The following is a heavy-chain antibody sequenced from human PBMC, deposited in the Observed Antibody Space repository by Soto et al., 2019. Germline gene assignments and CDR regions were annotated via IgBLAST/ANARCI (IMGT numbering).Heavy chain of an antibody. CDR2: IYYSGIT. CDR3: ASAMGYCSSTSCYTYNWFDP. V-gene: IGHV4-61*01. Sequence: TSETLSLTRTVSCGSVHSGSYYRSWIRQPPGEGLEWIGYIYYSGITNYNPSLKSRVTISVDTSKNQFSLKLSSVTAADTAVYYCASAMGYCSSTSCYTYNWFDPWGQGTLVTVSS. D-gene: IGHD2-2*02. J-gene: IGHJ5*02. CDR1: CGSVHSGSYY.